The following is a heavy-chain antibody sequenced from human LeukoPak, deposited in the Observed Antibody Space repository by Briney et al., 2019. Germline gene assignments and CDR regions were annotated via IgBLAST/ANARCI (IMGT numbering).Heavy chain of an antibody. J-gene: IGHJ5*02. CDR3: ARGRVYPYYCGSGRPRRHWFDP. CDR1: GGSFSGYY. CDR2: INHSGST. V-gene: IGHV4-34*01. D-gene: IGHD3-10*01. Sequence: PSETLSLTCAVYGGSFSGYYWSWSRQPPGKGLEWIGEINHSGSTNYNPSLKSRVTISVDTSKNQFSLKLSSVTAADTAVYYCARGRVYPYYCGSGRPRRHWFDPWGQGTLVTVSS.